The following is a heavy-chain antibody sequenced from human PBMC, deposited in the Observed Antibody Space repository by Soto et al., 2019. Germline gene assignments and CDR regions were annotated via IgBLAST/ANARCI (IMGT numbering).Heavy chain of an antibody. CDR2: IRSKPYSYAT. CDR3: TRLEGATTRDY. J-gene: IGHJ4*02. D-gene: IGHD1-26*01. CDR1: GFTFSGSA. Sequence: EVQLVESGGGLVQPGGYLKLSCAASGFTFSGSAMHWVRQASGKGLEWVGRIRSKPYSYATAYAASVKGRFTISRDDANNTAYLQMNSLKSEDTAVYYCTRLEGATTRDYWGQGTLVTVSS. V-gene: IGHV3-73*02.